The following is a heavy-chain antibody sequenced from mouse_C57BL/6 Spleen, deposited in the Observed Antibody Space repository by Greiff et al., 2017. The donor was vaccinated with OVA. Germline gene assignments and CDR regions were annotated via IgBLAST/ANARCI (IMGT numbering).Heavy chain of an antibody. CDR1: GYTFTSYW. V-gene: IGHV1-55*01. D-gene: IGHD1-1*01. CDR3: ARSTTVVADYFDY. CDR2: IYPGSGST. Sequence: QVQLQQSGAELVKPGASVKMSCKASGYTFTSYWITWVKQRPGQGLEWIGDIYPGSGSTNYNEKFKSKATLTVDTSSSTAYMQLSSLTSEDSAVYYCARSTTVVADYFDYWGQGTTRTVSS. J-gene: IGHJ2*01.